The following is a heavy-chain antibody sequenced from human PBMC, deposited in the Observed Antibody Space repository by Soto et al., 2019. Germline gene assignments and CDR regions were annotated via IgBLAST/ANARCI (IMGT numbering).Heavy chain of an antibody. V-gene: IGHV3-30*18. D-gene: IGHD6-19*01. CDR3: AKDARGSSGWFDN. Sequence: EGSLRLSCAVSGFTFSNYGMNWVRQAPGKGLEWVAVISYDGSNKYYADSVKGRFTISRDNSKNTLYLQMNSLRAEDTAVYYFAKDARGSSGWFDNWGQGTLVTV. J-gene: IGHJ4*02. CDR2: ISYDGSNK. CDR1: GFTFSNYG.